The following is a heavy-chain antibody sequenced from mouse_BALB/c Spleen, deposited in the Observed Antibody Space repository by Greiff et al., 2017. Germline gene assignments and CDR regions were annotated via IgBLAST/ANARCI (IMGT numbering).Heavy chain of an antibody. J-gene: IGHJ4*01. CDR2: INPSTGYT. D-gene: IGHD3-2*01. CDR3: ARRQLGLRRAMDY. V-gene: IGHV1-7*01. Sequence: QVQLQQSGAELAKPGASVKMSCKASGYTFTSYWMHWVKQRPGQGLEWIGYINPSTGYTEYNQKFKDKATLTADKSSSTAYMQLSSLTSEDSAVYYCARRQLGLRRAMDYWGQGTSVTVSS. CDR1: GYTFTSYW.